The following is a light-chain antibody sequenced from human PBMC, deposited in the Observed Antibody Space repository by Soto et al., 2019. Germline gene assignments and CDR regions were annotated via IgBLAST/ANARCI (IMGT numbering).Light chain of an antibody. V-gene: IGKV1-39*01. CDR2: AAS. CDR1: QSITND. CDR3: QQTYCPPWT. J-gene: IGKJ1*01. Sequence: DIQMTQSPSSLSASVGDRVTITCRASQSITNDLNWYQQKPGKAPKLLIYAASSLQSGVPSRCSGSESGTDFTLIISRLQPEDFATYYCQQTYCPPWTFGQGTKVEIK.